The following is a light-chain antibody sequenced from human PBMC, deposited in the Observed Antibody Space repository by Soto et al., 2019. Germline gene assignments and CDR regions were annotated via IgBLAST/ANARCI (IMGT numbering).Light chain of an antibody. V-gene: IGKV3-15*01. CDR1: QSVSGN. Sequence: MVMRQYPATRSVYEKEIATLSFMASQSVSGNLAWYQQKPGQAPRLLIYDTSTRATGIPARFSGSGSGTEFTLTISSLQSEDCAVYYCQQYTNWPLIAFGQGTRLEIK. CDR2: DTS. J-gene: IGKJ5*01. CDR3: QQYTNWPLIA.